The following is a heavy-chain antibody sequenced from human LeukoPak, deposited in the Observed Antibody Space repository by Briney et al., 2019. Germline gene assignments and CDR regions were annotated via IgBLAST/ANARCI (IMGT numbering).Heavy chain of an antibody. V-gene: IGHV1-2*02. Sequence: ASVKVSCKASGYTFTGYYMHWVRQAPGQGLEWMGWINPNSGGTNYAQKFQGRVTMTRDTSISTAYMELSRLRSDDTAVYYCARGPRGSFPDDAFDIWGQGTMVTVSS. CDR2: INPNSGGT. CDR3: ARGPRGSFPDDAFDI. D-gene: IGHD1-26*01. CDR1: GYTFTGYY. J-gene: IGHJ3*02.